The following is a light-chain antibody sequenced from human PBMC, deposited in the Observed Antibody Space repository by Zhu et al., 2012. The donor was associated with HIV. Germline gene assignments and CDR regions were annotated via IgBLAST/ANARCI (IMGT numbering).Light chain of an antibody. CDR3: HQYGGPLQK. V-gene: IGKV3-20*01. Sequence: EIVLTQSPGTLSLSPGERATLSCRASQSVSSNYLAWYQQKPGQAPRLLIYGASTTATGIPDRFSGSGSGTDFTLTISRLEPEDFAVYYCHQYGGPLQKFGQGTKVEIK. J-gene: IGKJ1*01. CDR1: QSVSSNY. CDR2: GAS.